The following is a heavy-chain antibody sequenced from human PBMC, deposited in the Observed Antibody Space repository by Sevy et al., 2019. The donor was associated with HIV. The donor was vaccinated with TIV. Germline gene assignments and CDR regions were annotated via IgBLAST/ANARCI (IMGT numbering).Heavy chain of an antibody. CDR3: ARPRANYVDHYFFYAMDV. CDR2: IKTKNEGGTI. Sequence: GGSLRLSCAASGFTFSNAWMSWVRQAPGKGLEWVGRIKTKNEGGTIDYADSVKGRFTISRDNFKNTLYLQMNSLTTEDTAVYYCARPRANYVDHYFFYAMDVWGQGTTVTVSS. D-gene: IGHD4-17*01. J-gene: IGHJ6*02. V-gene: IGHV3-15*01. CDR1: GFTFSNAW.